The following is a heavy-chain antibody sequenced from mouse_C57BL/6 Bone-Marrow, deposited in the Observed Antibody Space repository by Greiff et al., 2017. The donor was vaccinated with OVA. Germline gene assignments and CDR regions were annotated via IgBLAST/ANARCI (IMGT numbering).Heavy chain of an antibody. CDR2: IDPANGNT. J-gene: IGHJ4*01. Sequence: DVKLQESVAELVRPGASVKLSCTASGFNITNTYMHWVKQRPEQGLEWIGRIDPANGNTKYAPKFQGKATITADKSYNTAYLQHSSLTSDDTAIYYCARFTTVVAPYAMDYWGQGTSVTVSS. CDR3: ARFTTVVAPYAMDY. D-gene: IGHD1-1*01. CDR1: GFNITNTY. V-gene: IGHV14-3*01.